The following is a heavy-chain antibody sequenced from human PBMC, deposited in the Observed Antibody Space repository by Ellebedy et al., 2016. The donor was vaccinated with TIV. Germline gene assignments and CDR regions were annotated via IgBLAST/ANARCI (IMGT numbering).Heavy chain of an antibody. V-gene: IGHV4-59*11. Sequence: MPSETLSLTCTVSGGSLTNHFWSWIRQPPGKGLEWIASIYYSGTTNYNPSLKSRVTISVDTSKNQFSLKLSSVTAADTAVYYCATYGSGSYYNHWYFDLWGRGTLVTVSS. CDR1: GGSLTNHF. CDR2: IYYSGTT. D-gene: IGHD3-10*01. J-gene: IGHJ2*01. CDR3: ATYGSGSYYNHWYFDL.